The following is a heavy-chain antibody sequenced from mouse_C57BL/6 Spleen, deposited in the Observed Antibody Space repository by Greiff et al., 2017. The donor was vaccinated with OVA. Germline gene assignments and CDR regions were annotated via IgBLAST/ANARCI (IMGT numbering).Heavy chain of an antibody. CDR1: GFNIKNTY. D-gene: IGHD1-1*01. V-gene: IGHV14-3*01. Sequence: VQLKQSVAELVRPGASVKLSCTASGFNIKNTYMHWVKQRPEQGLEWIGRIDPANGNTKYAPQFQGKATITADTSSNTAYLQLSSLTSEDTAIYYCARRGTVVATGFDDWGQGTTLTVSS. CDR2: IDPANGNT. CDR3: ARRGTVVATGFDD. J-gene: IGHJ2*01.